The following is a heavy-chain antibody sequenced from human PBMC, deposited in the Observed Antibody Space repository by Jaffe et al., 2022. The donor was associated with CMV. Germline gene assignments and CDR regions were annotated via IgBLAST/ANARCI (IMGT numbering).Heavy chain of an antibody. Sequence: EVQLVESGGGLVQPGGSLRLSCAASGFTFSSYAMSWVRQAPGKGLEWVSAISGSGGSTYYADSVKGRFTISRDNSKNTLYLQMNSLRAEDTAVYYCASHELDYDYVWGSYRYGPPNFDYWGQGTLVTVSS. D-gene: IGHD3-16*02. J-gene: IGHJ4*02. CDR3: ASHELDYDYVWGSYRYGPPNFDY. V-gene: IGHV3-23*04. CDR1: GFTFSSYA. CDR2: ISGSGGST.